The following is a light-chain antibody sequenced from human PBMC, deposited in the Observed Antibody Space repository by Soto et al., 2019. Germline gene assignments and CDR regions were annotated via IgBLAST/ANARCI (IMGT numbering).Light chain of an antibody. Sequence: QSVLTQPASVSGSPGQSITISCTGTSSDVGGYNYVSWLQQHPGKAPKVMIYDVSNRPSGVSNRSSGSKSGNTASLTISGLQTEDEADYYCRSYTSSSTLVFGGGTKLTVL. CDR1: SSDVGGYNY. J-gene: IGLJ2*01. CDR2: DVS. V-gene: IGLV2-14*01. CDR3: RSYTSSSTLV.